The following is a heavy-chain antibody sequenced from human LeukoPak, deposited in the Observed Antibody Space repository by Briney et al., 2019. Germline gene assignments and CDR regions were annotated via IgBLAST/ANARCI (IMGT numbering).Heavy chain of an antibody. J-gene: IGHJ4*02. CDR3: ARGRPLHTAMVYGFWTTIAEYYFDY. CDR1: GGSFSGYY. D-gene: IGHD5-18*01. V-gene: IGHV4-34*01. CDR2: INHSGST. Sequence: SETLSLTCAVYGGSFSGYYWSWIRQPPGKGLEWIGEINHSGSTNYNPSLKSRVTISVDTSKNQFSLKLSSVTAADTAVYYCARGRPLHTAMVYGFWTTIAEYYFDYWGQGTLVTVSS.